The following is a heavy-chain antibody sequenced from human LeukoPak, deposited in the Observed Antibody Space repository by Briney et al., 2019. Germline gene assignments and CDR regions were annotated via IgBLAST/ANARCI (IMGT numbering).Heavy chain of an antibody. Sequence: SETLSLTCAVYGGSFSGYYWSWIRQPPGKGLEWIGEINHSGSTNYNPSLKSRVTTSVDTSKNQFSLKLSSVTAADTAVYYCARDQGYYGSGSYPGVFDYWGQGTLVTVSS. CDR2: INHSGST. J-gene: IGHJ4*02. CDR3: ARDQGYYGSGSYPGVFDY. V-gene: IGHV4-34*01. D-gene: IGHD3-10*01. CDR1: GGSFSGYY.